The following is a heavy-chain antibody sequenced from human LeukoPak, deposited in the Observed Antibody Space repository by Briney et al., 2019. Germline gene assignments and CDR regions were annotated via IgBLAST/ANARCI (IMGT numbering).Heavy chain of an antibody. V-gene: IGHV4-39*07. CDR3: ARDNSIAAAGRSWFDP. J-gene: IGHJ5*02. CDR2: IYYSGST. CDR1: GGSISSSSYY. Sequence: SETLSLTCTVSGGSISSSSYYWGWIRQPPGKGLEWIGSIYYSGSTYYNPSLKSRVTISVDTSKNQFSLKLSSVTAADAAVYYCARDNSIAAAGRSWFDPWGQGTLVTVSS. D-gene: IGHD6-13*01.